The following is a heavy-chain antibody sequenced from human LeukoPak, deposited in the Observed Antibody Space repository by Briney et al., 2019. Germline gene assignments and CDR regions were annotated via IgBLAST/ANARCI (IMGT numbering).Heavy chain of an antibody. Sequence: ASVKVSCKASGGTFSSYAISWVRQAPGQRLEWMGGIIPIFGTANYAQKFQGRVTITADKSTSTAYMELSSLRSEDTAVYYCARGVHDYGDYGFDYWGQGTLVTVSS. CDR1: GGTFSSYA. J-gene: IGHJ4*02. D-gene: IGHD4-17*01. CDR3: ARGVHDYGDYGFDY. CDR2: IIPIFGTA. V-gene: IGHV1-69*06.